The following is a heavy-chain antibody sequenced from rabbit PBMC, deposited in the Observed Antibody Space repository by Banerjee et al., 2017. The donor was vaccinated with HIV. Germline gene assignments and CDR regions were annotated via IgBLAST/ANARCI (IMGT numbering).Heavy chain of an antibody. V-gene: IGHV1S45*01. CDR2: IELGSSGFT. D-gene: IGHD1-1*01. CDR3: ARDTSSSFSSYGMDL. J-gene: IGHJ6*01. CDR1: GFSFSNKAV. Sequence: QEQLVESGGGLVRPEGSLKLSCTASGFSFSNKAVICWVRQAPGKGLEWIACIELGSSGFTYFASWAKGRFTISKTSSTTVTLHMTSLTAADTATWFCARDTSSSFSSYGMDLWGPGTLVTVS.